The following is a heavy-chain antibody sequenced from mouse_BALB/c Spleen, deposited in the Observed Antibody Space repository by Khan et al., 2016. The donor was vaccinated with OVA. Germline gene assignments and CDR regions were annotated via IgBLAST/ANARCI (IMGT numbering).Heavy chain of an antibody. CDR1: GCTFSSYA. Sequence: EVELVESGGGLVKPGGSLKLSCAASGCTFSSYAMSWVRQTPEKRLEWVATISSGGTYTYYLDSVKGRFTISRDNAKNTLCLQMSSLRSEDTAMYYCARRGKKSSLHGGYFDVWGAGTTVTVSS. CDR2: ISSGGTYT. V-gene: IGHV5-9-3*01. CDR3: ARRGKKSSLHGGYFDV. D-gene: IGHD1-2*01. J-gene: IGHJ1*01.